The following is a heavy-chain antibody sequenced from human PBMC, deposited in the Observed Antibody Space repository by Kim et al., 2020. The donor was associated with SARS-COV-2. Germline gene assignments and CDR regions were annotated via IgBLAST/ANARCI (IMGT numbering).Heavy chain of an antibody. Sequence: ADTVGSRFTTARDNAKNSLFLQMNSLRAEDTAMYYCARPRTGVSNDAFDIWGQGTMVTVSS. J-gene: IGHJ3*02. V-gene: IGHV3-21*01. CDR3: ARPRTGVSNDAFDI.